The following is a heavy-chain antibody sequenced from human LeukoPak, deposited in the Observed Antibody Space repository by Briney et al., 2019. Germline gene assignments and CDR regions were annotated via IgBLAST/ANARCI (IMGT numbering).Heavy chain of an antibody. Sequence: PGGSLRLSCAASGLSLSDYPMHWVRQAPGKGLEWVAVISYDGSNKYYADSVKGRFTISRDNSKNTLYLQMNSLRAEDTAVYYCAREHCSSTSCYRGLGNYYYYYGMDVWGQGTTVTVSS. V-gene: IGHV3-30-3*01. CDR2: ISYDGSNK. CDR1: GLSLSDYP. CDR3: AREHCSSTSCYRGLGNYYYYYGMDV. J-gene: IGHJ6*02. D-gene: IGHD2-2*02.